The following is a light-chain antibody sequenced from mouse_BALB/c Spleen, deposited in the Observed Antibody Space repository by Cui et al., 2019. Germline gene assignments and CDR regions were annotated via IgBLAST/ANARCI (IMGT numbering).Light chain of an antibody. V-gene: IGLV1*01. CDR3: ALWYSNHFV. Sequence: QAVVTQQSPLTTSPGETVTLTCRSSTGAVTTSNYANWVQEKPDHLFTGLIGGTNNRAPGVPARFSGSLIGDKAALTITGAQTEDEAIYFCALWYSNHFVFGGGTKLTVL. J-gene: IGLJ1*01. CDR2: GTN. CDR1: TGAVTTSNY.